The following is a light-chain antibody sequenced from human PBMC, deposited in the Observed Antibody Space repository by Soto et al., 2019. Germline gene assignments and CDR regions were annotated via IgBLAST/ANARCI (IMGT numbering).Light chain of an antibody. CDR1: QSVSDR. CDR2: AAS. J-gene: IGKJ1*01. V-gene: IGKV3-15*01. Sequence: EIRRIQSPDTLSVSAGGVAPGGCRASQSVSDRVVWYQQKSGQAPSLLIYAASTRAAGVPARFSGSGSGTEFTLTIRSLQSEYSAVYFCQQYADWPKTFGQGTKVDIK. CDR3: QQYADWPKT.